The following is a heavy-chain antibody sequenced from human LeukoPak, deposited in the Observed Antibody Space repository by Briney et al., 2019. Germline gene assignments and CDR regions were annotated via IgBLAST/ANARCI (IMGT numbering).Heavy chain of an antibody. CDR2: ISSSSSYI. Sequence: GGSLRLSCAASGFTFSSYSMNWVRQAPGKGLEWVSFISSSSSYIYYADSVKGRFTISRDNAKNSLYLQMNSLRAEDTAVYYCARDQGGYYDSSGYSDYWGQGTLVTVSS. D-gene: IGHD3-22*01. J-gene: IGHJ4*02. CDR1: GFTFSSYS. CDR3: ARDQGGYYDSSGYSDY. V-gene: IGHV3-21*01.